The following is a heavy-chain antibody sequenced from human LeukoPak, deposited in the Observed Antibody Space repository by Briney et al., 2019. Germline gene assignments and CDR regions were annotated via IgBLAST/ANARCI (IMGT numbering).Heavy chain of an antibody. J-gene: IGHJ3*02. Sequence: PSETLSLTCTVSGGSISSYYWSWIRQPPGKGLEWIGYIYYSGSTNYNPSLKSRVTISVDTSKNQFSLKLSSVTAADTAVYYCARWKKENYYDSSGYYAESRNDAFDIWGQGTMVTVSS. D-gene: IGHD3-22*01. CDR1: GGSISSYY. CDR3: ARWKKENYYDSSGYYAESRNDAFDI. CDR2: IYYSGST. V-gene: IGHV4-59*01.